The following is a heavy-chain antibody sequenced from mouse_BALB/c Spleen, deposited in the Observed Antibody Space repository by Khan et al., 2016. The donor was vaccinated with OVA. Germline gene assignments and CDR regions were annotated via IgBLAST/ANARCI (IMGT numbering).Heavy chain of an antibody. V-gene: IGHV1-7*01. CDR1: GYSFTTYW. D-gene: IGHD2-1*01. CDR3: ARRGRYGIFAY. CDR2: IDPTTGYT. Sequence: VQLQESGAELAKPGASMKMSCKASGYSFTTYWMHWVKQRPGQGLEWIGYIDPTTGYTEYNQKFKDRTTLTTATSSSTAYMQLSSLTSEDSAVYYCARRGRYGIFAYWGQGTLVTVSA. J-gene: IGHJ3*01.